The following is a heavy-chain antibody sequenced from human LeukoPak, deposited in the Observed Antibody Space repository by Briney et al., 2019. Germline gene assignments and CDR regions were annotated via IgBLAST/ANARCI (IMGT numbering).Heavy chain of an antibody. CDR2: ISDDGRNE. Sequence: GGSLRLSCAASGFTFSRYAMHWVRQAPGMGLAWVAVISDDGRNEYYLESVKGRFTISRDNSKNTLYLQMNSLRVEDTAVYYCARDPLRSDAFDIWGQGTMVTVSS. J-gene: IGHJ3*02. CDR1: GFTFSRYA. CDR3: ARDPLRSDAFDI. V-gene: IGHV3-30*14.